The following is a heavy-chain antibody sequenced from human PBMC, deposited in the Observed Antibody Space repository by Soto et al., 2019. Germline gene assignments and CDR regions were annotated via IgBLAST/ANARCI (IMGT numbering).Heavy chain of an antibody. V-gene: IGHV2-5*02. Sequence: ESGPTLVNPPQPLTLTCTFSGFSISTSGGGVGWIRQPPGKALECLALIYWDDDKRYSPSLKSRLTITKDTSKNQVVLTITNMDPVDTATYYCAHRRPYCISTCCYGPFDFWCQGTLVTVS. CDR1: GFSISTSGGG. CDR3: AHRRPYCISTCCYGPFDF. D-gene: IGHD2-2*01. J-gene: IGHJ4*01. CDR2: IYWDDDK.